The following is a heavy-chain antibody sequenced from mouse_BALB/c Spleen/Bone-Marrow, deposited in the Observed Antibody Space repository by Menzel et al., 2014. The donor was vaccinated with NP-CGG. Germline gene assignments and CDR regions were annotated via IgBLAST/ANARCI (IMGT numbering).Heavy chain of an antibody. CDR1: GFDFSRYW. V-gene: IGHV4-1*02. CDR2: TNPDSSTI. J-gene: IGHJ2*01. Sequence: EVQLQQSGGGLVQPGGSLKLSCAASGFDFSRYWMSWVRQAPGKGLEWIGETNPDSSTINYTPSLKDKFIISRDNAKNTLYLQMSKVRSEDTALYYCARRWDVYYFDYWGQGTTLTVSS. CDR3: ARRWDVYYFDY. D-gene: IGHD4-1*01.